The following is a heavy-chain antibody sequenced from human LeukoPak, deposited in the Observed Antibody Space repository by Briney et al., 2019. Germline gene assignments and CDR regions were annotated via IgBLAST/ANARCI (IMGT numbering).Heavy chain of an antibody. J-gene: IGHJ4*02. CDR2: IYYSGST. V-gene: IGHV4-59*12. D-gene: IGHD3-10*01. CDR1: GGSISSYY. Sequence: SETLSLTCTVSGGSISSYYWSWIRQPPGKGLEWIGYIYYSGSTNYNPSLKSRVTISLDKSRNQFSLNLNSVSAADTAVYYCARSYFGSGTFNGFDYWGQGTLVTVSS. CDR3: ARSYFGSGTFNGFDY.